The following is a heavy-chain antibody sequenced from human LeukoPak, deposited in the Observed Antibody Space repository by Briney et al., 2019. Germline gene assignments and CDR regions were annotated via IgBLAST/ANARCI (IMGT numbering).Heavy chain of an antibody. J-gene: IGHJ5*02. D-gene: IGHD6-13*01. Sequence: ASVKVSCKASRYTFTGCYMHWVRQAPGQGLEWMGWINPNSGGTNYAQKFQGRVTMTRDTSISTAYMELSRLRSDDTAVYYCARDKTLRGIAAAGRLKDIGWFDPWGQGTLVTVSS. CDR1: RYTFTGCY. CDR2: INPNSGGT. CDR3: ARDKTLRGIAAAGRLKDIGWFDP. V-gene: IGHV1-2*02.